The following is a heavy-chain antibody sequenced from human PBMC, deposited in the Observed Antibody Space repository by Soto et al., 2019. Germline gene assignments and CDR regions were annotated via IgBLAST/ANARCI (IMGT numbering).Heavy chain of an antibody. CDR1: GYTFSSYY. D-gene: IGHD5-18*01. Sequence: ASVKVSCKASGYTFSSYYMNWVRQAPGQGLEWLGIINPSGGYTTYAQRFLGRVTMTSDTSTSTVHMELGSLTSEDTAVYYCAGSEEQLWLDYWGQGTLVTVSS. CDR3: AGSEEQLWLDY. J-gene: IGHJ4*02. CDR2: INPSGGYT. V-gene: IGHV1-46*01.